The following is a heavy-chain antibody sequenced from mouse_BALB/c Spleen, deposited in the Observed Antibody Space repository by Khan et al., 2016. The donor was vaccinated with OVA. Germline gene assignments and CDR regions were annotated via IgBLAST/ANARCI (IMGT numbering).Heavy chain of an antibody. D-gene: IGHD2-14*01. CDR3: ARGGRYGLYAMDY. CDR1: GFTFSDYG. CDR2: ISNLAYSI. Sequence: EVELVESGGGLVQPGGSRKLSCAASGFTFSDYGMAWVRQTPGKGPAGVAFISNLAYSIYYADTVTGRFTISRENAKNTLYLEMSSLRSEDTAMYYCARGGRYGLYAMDYWGQGTSVTVSS. J-gene: IGHJ4*01. V-gene: IGHV5-15*02.